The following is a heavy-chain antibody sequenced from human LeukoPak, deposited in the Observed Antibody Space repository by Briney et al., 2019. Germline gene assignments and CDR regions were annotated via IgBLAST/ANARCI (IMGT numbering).Heavy chain of an antibody. CDR3: ASYAKDIVVLPAASIYWYFDL. CDR2: ISHSEST. D-gene: IGHD2-2*01. V-gene: IGHV4-34*01. Sequence: PSETLSLTCAVYGGSFSGYYWSWIRQPPGKGLEWIGEISHSESTNYNPSLKSRVTISVDTSKNQFSLKLSSVTAADTAVYYCASYAKDIVVLPAASIYWYFDLWGRGTLVTVSS. CDR1: GGSFSGYY. J-gene: IGHJ2*01.